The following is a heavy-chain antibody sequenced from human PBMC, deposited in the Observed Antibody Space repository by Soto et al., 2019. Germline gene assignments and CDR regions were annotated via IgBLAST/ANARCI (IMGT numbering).Heavy chain of an antibody. Sequence: QVTLKESGPTLVKPTQTLTLTCNVSGLSLRTTGVGVGWVRQPPGKALEWLALLYWDDDKRYSPSLRSRLTIAKDISEKQVVLTMTNIDTVDTATYYCVQSRCGGDCLEIYSSHAYNGLDVWGQGTTVTVSS. CDR1: GLSLRTTGVG. CDR3: VQSRCGGDCLEIYSSHAYNGLDV. D-gene: IGHD2-21*02. J-gene: IGHJ6*02. CDR2: LYWDDDK. V-gene: IGHV2-5*02.